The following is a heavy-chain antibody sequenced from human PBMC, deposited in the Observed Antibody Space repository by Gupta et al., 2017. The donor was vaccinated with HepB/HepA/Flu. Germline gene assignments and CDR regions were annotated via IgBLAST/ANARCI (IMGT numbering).Heavy chain of an antibody. J-gene: IGHJ5*02. CDR2: IFSNDEK. D-gene: IGHD3-3*01. Sequence: QVALKESGPVLVKPTETLTLTCTVSGFSLSNARMGVSWIRQPPGKALEWLAHIFSNDEKSYSTSLKSRLTISKDTSKSQVVLTMTNMDPVDTATYYCARIVRRITIFGVVIRPTGWFDPWGQGTLVTVSS. V-gene: IGHV2-26*01. CDR1: GFSLSNARMG. CDR3: ARIVRRITIFGVVIRPTGWFDP.